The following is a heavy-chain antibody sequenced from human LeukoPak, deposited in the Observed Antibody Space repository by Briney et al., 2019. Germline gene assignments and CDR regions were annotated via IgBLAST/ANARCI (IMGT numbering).Heavy chain of an antibody. CDR3: ARSPGGLRLYYFDY. J-gene: IGHJ4*02. V-gene: IGHV3-7*01. Sequence: PGGSLRLSCAASGFTFSSYWMSWVRQAPGKGLEWVANIKQDGSEKYYVDSVKGRFTISRDNAKNSLYLQMNSLRAEDTAVYYCARSPGGLRLYYFDYWGQGTLVTVSS. CDR1: GFTFSSYW. CDR2: IKQDGSEK. D-gene: IGHD3-16*01.